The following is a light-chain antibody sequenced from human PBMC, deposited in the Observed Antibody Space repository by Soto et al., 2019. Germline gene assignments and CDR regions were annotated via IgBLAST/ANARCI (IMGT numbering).Light chain of an antibody. CDR3: QQYGANSPWT. V-gene: IGKV1-5*03. CDR2: KAS. Sequence: DIQMTQSPSTLSASVGDRVTINCRASQSINNWLAWYQQKPGKAPKVLIYKASTLESGIPSRFSGSGFGTEFTRTIGSLQTEDFATYYCQQYGANSPWTFGQGTKVEIK. J-gene: IGKJ1*01. CDR1: QSINNW.